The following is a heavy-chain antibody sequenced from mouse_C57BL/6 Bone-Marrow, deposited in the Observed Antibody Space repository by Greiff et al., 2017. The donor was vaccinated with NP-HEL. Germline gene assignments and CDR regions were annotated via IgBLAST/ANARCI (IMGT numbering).Heavy chain of an antibody. J-gene: IGHJ1*03. CDR1: GYSITSDY. CDR2: ISYSGST. Sequence: EVKLVESGPGLAKPSQTLSLTCSVTGYSITSDYWNWIRKFPGNKLEYMGYISYSGSTYYNPSLKSRISITRDTSKNQYYLQLNSVTTEDTATYYCARYNIYDGYYGWYFDVWGTGTTVTVSS. CDR3: ARYNIYDGYYGWYFDV. V-gene: IGHV3-8*01. D-gene: IGHD2-3*01.